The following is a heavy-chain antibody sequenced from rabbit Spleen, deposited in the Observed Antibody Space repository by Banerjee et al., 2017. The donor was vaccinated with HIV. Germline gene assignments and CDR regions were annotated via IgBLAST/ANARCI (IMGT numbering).Heavy chain of an antibody. CDR3: ARVSETSGWGEDL. D-gene: IGHD4-1*01. J-gene: IGHJ6*01. V-gene: IGHV1S45*01. Sequence: QEQLVESGGDLVKPGASLTLTCTVSGFSFSSSYDMCWVRQAPGKGLEWIGCIYTGNGKTYYASWAKGRFTISKTSSTTVTLQMTSLTVADMATYFCARVSETSGWGEDLWGPGTLVTVS. CDR2: IYTGNGKT. CDR1: GFSFSSSYD.